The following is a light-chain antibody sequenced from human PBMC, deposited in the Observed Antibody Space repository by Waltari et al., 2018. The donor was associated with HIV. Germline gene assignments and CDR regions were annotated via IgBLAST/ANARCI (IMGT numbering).Light chain of an antibody. CDR3: QQYAASPLT. J-gene: IGKJ4*01. Sequence: VLTQSPGTLSLPPGELAPPSCRASQSVRRAALAWYQQKPGQAPRLLIYGASSRAPGIPDRFSGSGAVTDFILTISRLEPEDCAVYYCQQYAASPLTFGGGTKVEIK. CDR2: GAS. V-gene: IGKV3-20*01. CDR1: QSVRRAA.